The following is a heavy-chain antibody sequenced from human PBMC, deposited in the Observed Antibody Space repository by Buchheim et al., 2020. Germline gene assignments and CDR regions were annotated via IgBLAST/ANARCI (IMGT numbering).Heavy chain of an antibody. V-gene: IGHV3-48*03. Sequence: EVQLVESGGGLVQPGGSLRLSCAASGFSFSSYEMNWVRQAPGKGLEWVSYISNSSGSTIYYADSVKGRFTISRDNAKNSLYLHMNSLRAEDTAVYYCARDGGVRNYYYFGMDVWGQGTT. CDR3: ARDGGVRNYYYFGMDV. J-gene: IGHJ6*02. CDR1: GFSFSSYE. D-gene: IGHD2-8*02. CDR2: ISNSSGSTI.